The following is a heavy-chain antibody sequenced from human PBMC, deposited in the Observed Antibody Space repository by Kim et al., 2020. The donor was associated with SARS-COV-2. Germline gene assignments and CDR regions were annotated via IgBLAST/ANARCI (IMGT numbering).Heavy chain of an antibody. D-gene: IGHD1-7*01. CDR3: ARHENWNYDYFDY. J-gene: IGHJ4*02. CDR1: GGSISSYY. Sequence: SETLSLTRTVSGGSISSYYWSWIRQPPGKGLEWIGYIYYSGSTNYNPSLKSRVSISVDTSKNQFSLKLSSVTAADTAVYYCARHENWNYDYFDYWGQGTLVTVSS. CDR2: IYYSGST. V-gene: IGHV4-59*08.